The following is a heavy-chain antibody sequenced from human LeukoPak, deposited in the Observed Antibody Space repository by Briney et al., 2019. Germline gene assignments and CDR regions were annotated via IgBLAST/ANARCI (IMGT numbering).Heavy chain of an antibody. D-gene: IGHD6-19*01. CDR3: AKDRRGWLKSDY. J-gene: IGHJ4*02. CDR1: GFTFSSYA. CDR2: VSGSGGST. V-gene: IGHV3-23*01. Sequence: GGSLRLSCAASGFTFSSYAMSWVRQAPGKGLEWVSAVSGSGGSTYYADSVKGRFTISRDNSKNTLYLQMNSLRAEDTAVYYCAKDRRGWLKSDYWGQGTLVTVSS.